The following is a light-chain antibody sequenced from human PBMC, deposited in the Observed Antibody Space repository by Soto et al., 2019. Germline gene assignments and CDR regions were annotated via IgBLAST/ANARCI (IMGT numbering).Light chain of an antibody. Sequence: HSPVSLSMSPGARATLSCRASQSVGNSLAWYQQKPGQAPRLLIYDASNRATGIPARFSGSGSGTDFTLTICSLEPEDFVVYYCQQCSNWPITFGQGTRLEIK. CDR2: DAS. CDR1: QSVGNS. CDR3: QQCSNWPIT. J-gene: IGKJ5*01. V-gene: IGKV3-11*01.